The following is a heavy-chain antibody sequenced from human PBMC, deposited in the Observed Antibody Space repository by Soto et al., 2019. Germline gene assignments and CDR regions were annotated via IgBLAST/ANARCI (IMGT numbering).Heavy chain of an antibody. D-gene: IGHD2-2*01. CDR2: IYPGDSDT. CDR1: GYSFTNYW. J-gene: IGHJ6*02. CDR3: GRGGTACSCTSCRHSHNGVDG. Sequence: GESLKISCKGSGYSFTNYWIGWVRQLPGKGLEWMGIIYPGDSDTRYSPAFQGQVTISADKSISTAYLQWSSLKASDTAMYHCGRGGTACSCTSCRHSHNGVDGWGQGYTVAV. V-gene: IGHV5-51*01.